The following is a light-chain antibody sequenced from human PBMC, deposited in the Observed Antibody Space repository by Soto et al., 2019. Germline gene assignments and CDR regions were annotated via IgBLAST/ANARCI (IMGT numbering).Light chain of an antibody. Sequence: QSVLTQPPSASGSPGQSVTISCTGTSSDVGGYNYVSWYQQHPGKAPKLMIYEVSKRPSGVPDRFSGSKSGNTASLTVSGLQAEEEADYYCSSYGGSNNFVFGTGTKVTVL. V-gene: IGLV2-8*01. J-gene: IGLJ1*01. CDR3: SSYGGSNNFV. CDR1: SSDVGGYNY. CDR2: EVS.